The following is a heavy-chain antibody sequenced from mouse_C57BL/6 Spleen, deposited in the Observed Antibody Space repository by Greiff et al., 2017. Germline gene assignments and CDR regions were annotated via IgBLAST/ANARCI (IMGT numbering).Heavy chain of an antibody. D-gene: IGHD1-1*01. CDR3: AREDTTVGFDY. J-gene: IGHJ2*01. Sequence: VQLQQSGAELARPGASVKMSCKASGYTFTSYTMHWVKQRPGQGLEWIGYINPSSGYTKYNQKFKDKATLTADKSSSTAYMQLSSLTSEDAAVYYCAREDTTVGFDYWGQGTTLTVSS. CDR2: INPSSGYT. CDR1: GYTFTSYT. V-gene: IGHV1-4*01.